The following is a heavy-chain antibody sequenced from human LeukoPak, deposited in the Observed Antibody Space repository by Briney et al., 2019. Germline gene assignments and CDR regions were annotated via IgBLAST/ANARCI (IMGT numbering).Heavy chain of an antibody. CDR2: ISSSSSTI. CDR1: GFTFSSFG. V-gene: IGHV3-48*01. D-gene: IGHD2-2*02. J-gene: IGHJ4*02. CDR3: AKAPKGYCSSTSCYIGDY. Sequence: PGGSLRLSCAASGFTFSSFGMNWVRQAPGKVLEWVSYISSSSSTIYYADSVKGRFTISRDNAKNSVYLQMNSLRAEDTAVYYCAKAPKGYCSSTSCYIGDYWGQGTLVTVSS.